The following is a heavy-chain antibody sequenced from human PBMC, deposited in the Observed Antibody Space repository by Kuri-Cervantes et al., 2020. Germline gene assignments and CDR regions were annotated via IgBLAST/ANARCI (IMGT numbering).Heavy chain of an antibody. CDR3: ARDEYIAARISYYYYGMDV. CDR1: GYTFTGYY. CDR2: INPNSGGT. J-gene: IGHJ6*02. V-gene: IGHV1-2*02. D-gene: IGHD6-6*01. Sequence: GGSLRLSCKASGYTFTGYYMHWVRQAPGQGLEWMGWINPNSGGTNYAQKFQGRVTMTRDTSISTAYMELSRLRSDDTAVYYCARDEYIAARISYYYYGMDVWGQGTTVTVSS.